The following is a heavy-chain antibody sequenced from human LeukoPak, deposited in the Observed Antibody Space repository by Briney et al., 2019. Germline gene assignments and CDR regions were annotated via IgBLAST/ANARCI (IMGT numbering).Heavy chain of an antibody. CDR3: VRGYSGAYRIDY. Sequence: GGSLRLSCATSGFSFSTYWMHRVRQAPGKGLVWVSRINTDGSSISYADSVKGRFIISRDNAKNTLHLQLDSLRVEDTAIYYCVRGYSGAYRIDYWGQGTLVTVSS. CDR1: GFSFSTYW. D-gene: IGHD5-12*01. V-gene: IGHV3-74*01. CDR2: INTDGSSI. J-gene: IGHJ4*02.